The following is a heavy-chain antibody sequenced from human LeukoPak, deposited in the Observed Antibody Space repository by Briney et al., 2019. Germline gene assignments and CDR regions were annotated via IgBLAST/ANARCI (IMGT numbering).Heavy chain of an antibody. Sequence: SGGSLRLSCAASGFTFSSYAMSWVRQAPGKGLEWVSAISGSGGSTYYADSVKGRFTISRDNSKNTLYLQMNSLRAEDTAVYYCAKDQLLWFGELLSGPSSFDYWGQGTLVTVSS. CDR3: AKDQLLWFGELLSGPSSFDY. J-gene: IGHJ4*02. CDR2: ISGSGGST. D-gene: IGHD3-10*01. CDR1: GFTFSSYA. V-gene: IGHV3-23*01.